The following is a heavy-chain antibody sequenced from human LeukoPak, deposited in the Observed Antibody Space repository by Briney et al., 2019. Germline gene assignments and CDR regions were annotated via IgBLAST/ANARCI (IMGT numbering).Heavy chain of an antibody. D-gene: IGHD4-17*01. Sequence: PGGSLRLSCAASGFTFSSYAMSWVRQAPGKGLEWVSAISGSGGSTYYADSVKGRFTISRDNSKNRLDVEMNRLRAEDRAVYYSAKXLDGDYSVDYLGQGTLVTVSS. CDR1: GFTFSSYA. V-gene: IGHV3-23*01. CDR3: AKXLDGDYSVDY. CDR2: ISGSGGST. J-gene: IGHJ4*02.